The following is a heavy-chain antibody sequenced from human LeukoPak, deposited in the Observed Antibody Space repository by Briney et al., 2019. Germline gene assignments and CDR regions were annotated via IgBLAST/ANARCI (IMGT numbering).Heavy chain of an antibody. CDR2: LSGSGAST. CDR3: AKQKGYCSGGSCYYSDY. V-gene: IGHV3-23*01. D-gene: IGHD2-15*01. J-gene: IGHJ4*02. CDR1: GFTFSSYA. Sequence: GGSLRLSCAASGFTFSSYAMSWVRQAPGEGLEWVSTLSGSGASTSYADSVKGRFTISRDNSKNTLYLQMTSLRAEDTARYYCAKQKGYCSGGSCYYSDYWGQGTLVAVSS.